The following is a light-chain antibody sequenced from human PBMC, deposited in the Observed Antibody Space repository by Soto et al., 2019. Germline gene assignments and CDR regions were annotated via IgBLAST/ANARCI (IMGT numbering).Light chain of an antibody. CDR3: CSYAGSRIVV. J-gene: IGLJ2*01. CDR1: SSDIGSYNL. Sequence: QSVLTQPASVSGSPGQSITISCTGSSSDIGSYNLVSWYQQHPGKAPKLMIYEVIRRPSGVSDRFSGSKSGNTASLTISGLQAEDEADYYCCSYAGSRIVVFGGGTQLTVL. CDR2: EVI. V-gene: IGLV2-23*02.